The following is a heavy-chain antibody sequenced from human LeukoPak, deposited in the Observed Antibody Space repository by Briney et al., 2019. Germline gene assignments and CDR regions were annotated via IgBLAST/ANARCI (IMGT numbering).Heavy chain of an antibody. V-gene: IGHV3-21*01. J-gene: IGHJ4*02. CDR1: GFTFSSYS. D-gene: IGHD3-10*01. Sequence: GGSLRLSCAASGFTFSSYSMNWVRQAPGKGLEWVSSISSSSSYIYYADSLKGRFTISRDNSKNTLYLQMNSLRAEDTAVYYCARAFYYGSGSYPDYWGQGTLVTVSS. CDR2: ISSSSSYI. CDR3: ARAFYYGSGSYPDY.